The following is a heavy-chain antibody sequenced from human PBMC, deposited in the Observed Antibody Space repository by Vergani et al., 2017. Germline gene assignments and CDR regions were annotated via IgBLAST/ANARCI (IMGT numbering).Heavy chain of an antibody. CDR2: INHSGST. D-gene: IGHD6-13*01. CDR3: ARQGQQLVPWGFDY. J-gene: IGHJ4*02. CDR1: GGSFSGYY. V-gene: IGHV4-34*01. Sequence: QVQLQQWGAGLLKPSETLSLTCAVYGGSFSGYYWSWIRQPPGKGLEWIGEINHSGSTNYNPSLKSRVTISVDTSKNQFSLKLSSVTAADTSVYYCARQGQQLVPWGFDYWGQETLVTVSS.